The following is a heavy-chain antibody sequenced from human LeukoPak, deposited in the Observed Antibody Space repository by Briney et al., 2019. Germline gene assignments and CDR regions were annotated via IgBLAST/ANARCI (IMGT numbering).Heavy chain of an antibody. D-gene: IGHD2-2*01. Sequence: SETLSLTCTVSGGSISSGGYYWSWIRQHPGKGLEWIGYIYYSGSTYYNPSLKSRVTISVDTSKNQFSLKLSSVTAADTAVYYCARVGGVVPAAHKNNWFDPWGQGTLVTVSS. J-gene: IGHJ5*02. V-gene: IGHV4-31*03. CDR2: IYYSGST. CDR3: ARVGGVVPAAHKNNWFDP. CDR1: GGSISSGGYY.